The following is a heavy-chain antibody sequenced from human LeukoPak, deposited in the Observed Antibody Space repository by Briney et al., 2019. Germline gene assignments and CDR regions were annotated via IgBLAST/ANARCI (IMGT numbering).Heavy chain of an antibody. CDR3: ARTRGSGYYNYYYYMDV. CDR2: IYYSGST. J-gene: IGHJ6*03. CDR1: GGSISSYY. D-gene: IGHD3-3*01. V-gene: IGHV4-59*01. Sequence: SETLSLTCTVSGGSISSYYWSWIRQPPGKGPEWIGYIYYSGSTNYNPSLKSRVTISVDTSKNQFSLKLSSVTAADTAVYYCARTRGSGYYNYYYYMDVWGKGTTVTVSS.